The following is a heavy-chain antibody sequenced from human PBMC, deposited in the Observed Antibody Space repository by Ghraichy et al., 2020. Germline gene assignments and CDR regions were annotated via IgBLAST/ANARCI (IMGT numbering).Heavy chain of an antibody. CDR3: ASAEAERSLPDY. D-gene: IGHD6-13*01. CDR2: INQDGSAK. CDR1: GFTFSIYW. V-gene: IGHV3-7*03. J-gene: IGHJ4*02. Sequence: GGSLRLSCAASGFTFSIYWMSWVRQAPGKGLEWVANINQDGSAKYYVDSVKGRFTISRDNAKKSLYLQMNSLRVEDTAVYYCASAEAERSLPDYWGQGTLVTVSS.